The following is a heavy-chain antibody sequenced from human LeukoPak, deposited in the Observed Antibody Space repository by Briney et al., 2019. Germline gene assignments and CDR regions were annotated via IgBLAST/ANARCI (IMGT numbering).Heavy chain of an antibody. J-gene: IGHJ4*02. CDR1: GYSFTSCG. CDR2: ISAYNGNT. CDR3: ARERLGDYLFDY. V-gene: IGHV1-18*01. Sequence: ASVKVSCKASGYSFTSCGFNWVRQAPGQGLEWMGWISAYNGNTNYAQKLQGRVTMTTDTSTSTAYMELRSLRSDDTAVYYCARERLGDYLFDYWGQGTLVTVSS. D-gene: IGHD4-17*01.